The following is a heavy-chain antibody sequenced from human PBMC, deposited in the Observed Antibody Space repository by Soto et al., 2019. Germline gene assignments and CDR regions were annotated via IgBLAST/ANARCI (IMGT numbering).Heavy chain of an antibody. CDR3: ARALGYTYGHLPIDY. CDR2: INHSGST. D-gene: IGHD5-18*01. Sequence: PSETLSLTCAVYGGSFSGYYWSWIRQPPGKGLEWIGEINHSGSTNYSPSLKSRVTISLDTSRNQFSLKLNSVTAADTAVYHCARALGYTYGHLPIDYWGQGALVTVSS. V-gene: IGHV4-34*01. J-gene: IGHJ4*02. CDR1: GGSFSGYY.